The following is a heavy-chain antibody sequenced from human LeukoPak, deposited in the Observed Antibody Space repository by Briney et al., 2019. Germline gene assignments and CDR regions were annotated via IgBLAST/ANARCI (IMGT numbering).Heavy chain of an antibody. CDR1: GYTFTSYG. CDR3: ARDTDSSSSDAFDI. V-gene: IGHV1-18*01. J-gene: IGHJ3*02. Sequence: GASVKVSCKASGYTFTSYGISWVRQAPGQGLEWMGWISAYNGNTNYAQKLQGRVTMTTDTSTSTAYMELRSLRSDDTAVYYCARDTDSSSSDAFDIWGQGTMVTVSS. D-gene: IGHD1-26*01. CDR2: ISAYNGNT.